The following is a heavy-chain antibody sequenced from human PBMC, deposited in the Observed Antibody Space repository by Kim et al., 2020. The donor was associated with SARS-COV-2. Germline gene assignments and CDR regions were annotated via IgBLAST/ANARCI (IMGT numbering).Heavy chain of an antibody. V-gene: IGHV3-66*01. Sequence: ADSVRGRFSISRDNSEYTLNLQMNSLTVEDTAVYYCATDRSGYSYGWVDSWGQGVPVTVSS. CDR3: ATDRSGYSYGWVDS. J-gene: IGHJ4*02. D-gene: IGHD6-19*01.